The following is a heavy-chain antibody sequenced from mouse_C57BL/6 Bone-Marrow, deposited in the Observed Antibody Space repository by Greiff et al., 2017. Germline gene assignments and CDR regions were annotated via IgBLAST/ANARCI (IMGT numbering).Heavy chain of an antibody. CDR3: ARGEGFRPGYAMDY. V-gene: IGHV1-19*01. Sequence: EVQLQESGPVLVKPGASVKMSCKASGYTFTDYYMNWVKQSHGKSLEWIGVINPYNGGPSYNQKFKGQATLTVDKSSSTAYMELNSLTSEDSSVYYCARGEGFRPGYAMDYWGQGTSVTGSS. CDR2: INPYNGGP. J-gene: IGHJ4*01. CDR1: GYTFTDYY.